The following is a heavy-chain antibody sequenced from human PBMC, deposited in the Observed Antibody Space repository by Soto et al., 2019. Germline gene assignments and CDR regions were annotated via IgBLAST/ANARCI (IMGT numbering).Heavy chain of an antibody. V-gene: IGHV3-11*01. D-gene: IGHD1-26*01. J-gene: IGHJ6*02. CDR3: ARDKGDEYYYYGMDV. CDR1: GFTFSDYY. Sequence: KPGGSLRLSCAASGFTFSDYYMSWIRQAPGKGLEWVSYISSSGSTIYYADSVKGRFTISRDNAKNSLYLQMNSMRAEDTAEYYCARDKGDEYYYYGMDVWGQGTTVTVSS. CDR2: ISSSGSTI.